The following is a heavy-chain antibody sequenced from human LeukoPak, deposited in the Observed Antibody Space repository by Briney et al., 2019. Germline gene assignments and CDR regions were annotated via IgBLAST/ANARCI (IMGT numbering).Heavy chain of an antibody. CDR1: GYTFTGHY. D-gene: IGHD6-13*01. Sequence: ASVKVSCKASGYTFTGHYIHWVRQAPGQGLEWMGWINPKNAATNYGQRFQGRVTMTRDTSTGTVYMDLNTLRSDDTAVYYCARTLYISAAPGGLDTWGQGALVTASS. CDR2: INPKNAAT. CDR3: ARTLYISAAPGGLDT. V-gene: IGHV1-2*02. J-gene: IGHJ5*02.